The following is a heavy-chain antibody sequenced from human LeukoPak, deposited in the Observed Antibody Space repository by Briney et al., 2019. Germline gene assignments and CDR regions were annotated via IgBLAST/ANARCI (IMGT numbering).Heavy chain of an antibody. CDR3: ARENSGSYRQFDY. CDR2: IYPSGST. D-gene: IGHD1-26*01. CDR1: GGSISSYY. V-gene: IGHV4-4*07. J-gene: IGHJ4*02. Sequence: PSETLSLTCTVPGGSISSYYWTWIRQPAGKGLEWIGRIYPSGSTNYNPSLKSRVTMSVDTSKNQFSLKLNSVTAAGTAAYYCARENSGSYRQFDYWGQGTLVTVSS.